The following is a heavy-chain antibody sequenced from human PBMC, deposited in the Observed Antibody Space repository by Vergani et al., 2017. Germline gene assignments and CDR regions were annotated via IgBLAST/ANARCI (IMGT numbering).Heavy chain of an antibody. Sequence: QVQLVQSGAEVKKPGSSVKVSCKASGGTFSSYAISWVRQAPGQGLEWMGGIIPIFGTANYAQKFQGRVTMTTDTSTSTAYMELRSLRSDDTAVYYCARDVGPVGATAFDIWGQGTMVTVSS. V-gene: IGHV1-69*06. CDR3: ARDVGPVGATAFDI. CDR2: IIPIFGTA. D-gene: IGHD1-26*01. CDR1: GGTFSSYA. J-gene: IGHJ3*02.